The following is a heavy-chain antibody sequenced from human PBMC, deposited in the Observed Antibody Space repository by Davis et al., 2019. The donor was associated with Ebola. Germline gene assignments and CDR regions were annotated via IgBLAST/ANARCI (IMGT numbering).Heavy chain of an antibody. Sequence: ASVQVSCKASGYTFTGYYMHWVRQAPGQGLEWMGWINPNSGGTNYAQKFQGRVTMTRDTSISTAYMELSRLRSDDPAVYYCARDGRRTGDPPFNHWGQRTLVTVSS. CDR2: INPNSGGT. J-gene: IGHJ5*02. D-gene: IGHD7-27*01. CDR3: ARDGRRTGDPPFNH. CDR1: GYTFTGYY. V-gene: IGHV1-2*02.